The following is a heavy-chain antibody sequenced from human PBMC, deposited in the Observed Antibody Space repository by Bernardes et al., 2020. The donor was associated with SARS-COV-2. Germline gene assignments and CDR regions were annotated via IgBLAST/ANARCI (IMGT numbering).Heavy chain of an antibody. D-gene: IGHD6-6*01. CDR3: AVTYSSSSWYYYYYGMDV. CDR2: ISSSWGP. Sequence: SVTLSLPRTFSGGPLCSYHWRCTPHPPGKGLEWVRYISSSWGPNHQLTLKSRVTIAVDTSKNQFSLKLSSVTAADTAVYYCAVTYSSSSWYYYYYGMDVWGQGTTVTVSS. J-gene: IGHJ6*02. V-gene: IGHV4-59*08. CDR1: GGPLCSYH.